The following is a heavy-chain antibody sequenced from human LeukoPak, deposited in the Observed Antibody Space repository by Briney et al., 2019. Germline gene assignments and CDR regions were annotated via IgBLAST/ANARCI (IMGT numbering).Heavy chain of an antibody. Sequence: PGGSLRLSCAASGFTFSNYCMSWVRQAPGKGLEWVANIEEGGNEKYYVDSVRGRFTISRDNAKKSLDLEMNSLRAEDTAVYYCARVPYNYANYKYYYNGMDVWGQGTTVIVSS. D-gene: IGHD1-1*01. CDR3: ARVPYNYANYKYYYNGMDV. V-gene: IGHV3-7*03. J-gene: IGHJ6*02. CDR2: IEEGGNEK. CDR1: GFTFSNYC.